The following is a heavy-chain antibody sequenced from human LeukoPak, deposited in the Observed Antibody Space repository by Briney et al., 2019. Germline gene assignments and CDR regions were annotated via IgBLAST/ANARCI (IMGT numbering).Heavy chain of an antibody. CDR2: IYYSGNT. V-gene: IGHV4-59*01. D-gene: IGHD1-26*01. CDR1: GGSISSYY. CDR3: ASDDSGSYYY. Sequence: KPSETLSLTCTVSGGSISSYYWIWIRQPPGKGLEWIGFIYYSGNTNYNPSLKSRVTISVDTSKNQFSLKLRSVTAADTAVYYCASDDSGSYYYWGQGTLVTVSS. J-gene: IGHJ4*02.